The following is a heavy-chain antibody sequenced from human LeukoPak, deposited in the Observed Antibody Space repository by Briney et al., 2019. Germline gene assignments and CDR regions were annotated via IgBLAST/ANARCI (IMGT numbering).Heavy chain of an antibody. CDR2: ISGSGGST. Sequence: GGSLRLSCAAPGFTFSSYAMSWVRQAPGEGVGWVSAISGSGGSTYYADSVKGRFTISRDNSKNTLHLQMNSLRAEDTAVYYCATKPTTKHFDYWGQGTLVTVSS. D-gene: IGHD1-7*01. CDR1: GFTFSSYA. J-gene: IGHJ4*02. V-gene: IGHV3-23*01. CDR3: ATKPTTKHFDY.